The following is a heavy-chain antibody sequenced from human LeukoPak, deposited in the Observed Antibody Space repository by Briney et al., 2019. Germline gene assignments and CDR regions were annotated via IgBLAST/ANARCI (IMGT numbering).Heavy chain of an antibody. V-gene: IGHV4-31*03. D-gene: IGHD3-10*01. CDR2: ITYSGPT. J-gene: IGHJ4*02. CDR3: TKDQSGGLDY. CDR1: GASISRGGFF. Sequence: PSETLSLTCTVSGASISRGGFFWSWVRQHPGKAREWIGYITYSGPTFRNPSLPSRVSISVDTSKNQFSLNVTSMTVADTAVYFSTKDQSGGLDYWGQGVLVTVSS.